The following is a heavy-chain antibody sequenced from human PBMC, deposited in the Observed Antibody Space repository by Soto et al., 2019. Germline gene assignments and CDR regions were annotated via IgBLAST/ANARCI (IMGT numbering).Heavy chain of an antibody. CDR2: IYYSGTT. CDR1: GDSIISIYH. J-gene: IGHJ4*02. V-gene: IGHV4-38-2*01. D-gene: IGHD3-9*01. Sequence: SETLSLTCAVSGDSIISIYHWAWIRQTPGRGLEWVASIYYSGTTYYNPSLKSRVTISVDTSKNQFSLKLSSVTAADTAVYYCARHRGYYDILTGYYTELNFDYWGQGTLVTVSS. CDR3: ARHRGYYDILTGYYTELNFDY.